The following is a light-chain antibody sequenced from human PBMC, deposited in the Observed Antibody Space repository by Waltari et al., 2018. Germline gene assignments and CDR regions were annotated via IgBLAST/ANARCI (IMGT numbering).Light chain of an antibody. CDR1: LLTKKY. CDR3: FSATDNNDWV. V-gene: IGLV3-27*01. J-gene: IGLJ3*02. Sequence: SYELTQPSSVSVSPGQTATHHCSGELLTKKYARWFQQKPGQAPVLVIYKDIERPSGIPERFSGSSSGTTLTLTISGAQVEDEADYYCFSATDNNDWVFGGGTKLTVL. CDR2: KDI.